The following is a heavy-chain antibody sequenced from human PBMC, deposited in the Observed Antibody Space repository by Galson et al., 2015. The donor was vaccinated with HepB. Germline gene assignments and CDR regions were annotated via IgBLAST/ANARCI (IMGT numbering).Heavy chain of an antibody. CDR2: ISSSSISI. D-gene: IGHD5-12*01. CDR3: VRERDSGYQYYLDF. V-gene: IGHV3-48*02. Sequence: SLRLSCAASGFTFSSYTMNWVRQAPGKGLECISYISSSSISIYYADSVKGRFTISRDNAKNSLYLQMDSLRDEDTAVYYCVRERDSGYQYYLDFWGQGTLVTVSS. J-gene: IGHJ4*02. CDR1: GFTFSSYT.